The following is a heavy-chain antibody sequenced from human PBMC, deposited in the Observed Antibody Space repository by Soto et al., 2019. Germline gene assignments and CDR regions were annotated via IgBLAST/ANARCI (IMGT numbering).Heavy chain of an antibody. Sequence: PSETLSLTCTFSGGSISIGDYYWSCIRQPPGNGREWIGYIYYSGRTYYNPSLKSRVTVSAATSKNQFSLTVTSVTAADKAVYDCASGWCSSDRCPPLWFDHWGKGILVPVSS. CDR1: GGSISIGDYY. V-gene: IGHV4-30-4*01. CDR2: IYYSGRT. CDR3: ASGWCSSDRCPPLWFDH. J-gene: IGHJ5*02. D-gene: IGHD2-2*01.